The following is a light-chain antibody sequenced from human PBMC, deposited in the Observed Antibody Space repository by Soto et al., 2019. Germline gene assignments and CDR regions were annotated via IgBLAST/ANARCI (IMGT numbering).Light chain of an antibody. V-gene: IGKV3-15*01. J-gene: IGKJ1*01. Sequence: EIVMTQSPGTLSVSPGERVTLSCRASQSVSSKLVWYQRKPGQTPRLLIYDASTRATGMPGRFSGSGSGTEFTLTISSLQSEDFAVYYCKQYNNWPWTFGQGTKVEIK. CDR3: KQYNNWPWT. CDR2: DAS. CDR1: QSVSSK.